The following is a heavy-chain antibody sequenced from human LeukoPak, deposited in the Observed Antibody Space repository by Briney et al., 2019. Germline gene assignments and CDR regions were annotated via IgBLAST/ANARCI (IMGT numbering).Heavy chain of an antibody. V-gene: IGHV3-53*01. CDR2: IYSGGST. CDR3: ARDVYYYDSSGLRESDY. J-gene: IGHJ4*02. CDR1: GFTVSSNY. Sequence: PGGSLRLSCAASGFTVSSNYMSWVRQAPGKGLEWVSVIYSGGSTYYADSVKGRFTISRDNSKNTLYLQMNSLRAEDTAVYYCARDVYYYDSSGLRESDYWGQGTLVTVSS. D-gene: IGHD3-22*01.